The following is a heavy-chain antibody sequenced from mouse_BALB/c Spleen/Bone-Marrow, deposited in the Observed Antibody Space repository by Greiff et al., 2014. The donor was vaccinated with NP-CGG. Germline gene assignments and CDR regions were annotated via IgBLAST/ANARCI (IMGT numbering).Heavy chain of an antibody. V-gene: IGHV1-52*01. CDR2: IDPYDSET. J-gene: IGHJ3*01. D-gene: IGHD2-4*01. Sequence: QVQLKQSGAELVRPGASVKLSCKASGYTFTSYWMNWVKQRPEQGLEWIGRIDPYDSETHYNQKFKDKAILTVDKSSSTAYMQPSSLTSEDSAVYYCARGRDYDVFAYWGQGTLVTVSA. CDR3: ARGRDYDVFAY. CDR1: GYTFTSYW.